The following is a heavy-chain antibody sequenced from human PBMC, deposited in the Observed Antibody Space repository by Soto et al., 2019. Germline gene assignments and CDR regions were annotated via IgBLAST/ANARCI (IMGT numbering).Heavy chain of an antibody. CDR3: ARGGDFWSGYSYYYGMDV. J-gene: IGHJ6*02. Sequence: PSETLSLTCTVSGGSVSSGSYYWSWIRQPPGKGLEWIGYIYYSGSTNYNPSLKSRVTISVDTSKNQFSLKLSSVTAADTAVYYCARGGDFWSGYSYYYGMDVWGQGTTVTVSS. D-gene: IGHD3-3*01. CDR1: GGSVSSGSYY. V-gene: IGHV4-61*01. CDR2: IYYSGST.